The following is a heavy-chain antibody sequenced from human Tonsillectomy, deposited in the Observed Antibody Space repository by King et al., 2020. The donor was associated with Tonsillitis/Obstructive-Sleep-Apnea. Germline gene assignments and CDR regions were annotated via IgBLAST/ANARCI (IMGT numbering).Heavy chain of an antibody. J-gene: IGHJ4*02. Sequence: QLVQSGGGVVQPGRSLRLSCAASGFTFSSYGMHWVRQAPGKGLEWVAVISYDGSNKYYADSVKGRFTISRDNSKNTLFLQMNSLSAEDTALYYCAKDEYYYASSTYPNHWGQGTLVTVSS. D-gene: IGHD3-22*01. CDR2: ISYDGSNK. CDR3: AKDEYYYASSTYPNH. CDR1: GFTFSSYG. V-gene: IGHV3-30*18.